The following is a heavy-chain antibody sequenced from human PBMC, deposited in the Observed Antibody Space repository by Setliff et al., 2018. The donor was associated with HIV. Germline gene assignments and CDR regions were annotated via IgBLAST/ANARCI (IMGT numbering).Heavy chain of an antibody. CDR3: ASDPTYSSGSPDI. J-gene: IGHJ3*02. CDR1: GYTFTDYY. CDR2: VDPEDGER. D-gene: IGHD3-22*01. V-gene: IGHV1-69-2*01. Sequence: ASVKVSCKASGYTFTDYYIHWVRQAPGKGLEWMGRVDPEDGERIYGEKFRGRVTIAADTSTDTAYMELCSLGSEDTALYYCASDPTYSSGSPDIWGQGTMVTV.